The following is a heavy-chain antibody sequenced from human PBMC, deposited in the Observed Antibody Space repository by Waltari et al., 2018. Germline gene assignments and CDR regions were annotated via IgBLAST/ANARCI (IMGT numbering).Heavy chain of an antibody. CDR3: ARDPEYSSSSIDY. V-gene: IGHV3-33*01. CDR2: IWYDGRNK. J-gene: IGHJ4*02. D-gene: IGHD6-6*01. CDR1: GFTFSRIG. Sequence: QVQLVESGGGVVQPGRSLRLSCAASGFTFSRIGMPWVREAPGKGLEWVAFIWYDGRNKYYADSVKGRFTISRENSKNMLYLQMNSLRAEDTAVYYCARDPEYSSSSIDYWGQGTLVTVSS.